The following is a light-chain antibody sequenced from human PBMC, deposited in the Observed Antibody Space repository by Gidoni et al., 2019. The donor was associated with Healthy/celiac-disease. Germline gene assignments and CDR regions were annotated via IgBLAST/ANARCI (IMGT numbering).Light chain of an antibody. CDR1: QSISSG. V-gene: IGKV1-5*03. Sequence: DIQMTQSPSTLSASVGDRVTITCPASQSISSGLAWYQQKPGKAPKLLIDKASSLESGVPSRFSGSGSGTEFTLTISSLQPDDFATYYCQQYNSYGTFGQGTKLEIK. J-gene: IGKJ2*02. CDR3: QQYNSYGT. CDR2: KAS.